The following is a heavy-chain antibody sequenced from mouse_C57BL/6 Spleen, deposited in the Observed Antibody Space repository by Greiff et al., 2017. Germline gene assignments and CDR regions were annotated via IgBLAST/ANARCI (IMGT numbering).Heavy chain of an antibody. CDR3: ARMNYLPPREAMDY. CDR2: INPNNGGT. CDR1: GYTFTDYY. D-gene: IGHD1-1*02. J-gene: IGHJ4*01. Sequence: VQLYQSGPELVKPGASVKISCKASGYTFTDYYMNWVKQSHGKSLEWIGDINPNNGGTSYNQKFKGKATLTVDKSSRTADMARRSLTSEDSAVYYGARMNYLPPREAMDYWGQGTSVTVSS. V-gene: IGHV1-26*01.